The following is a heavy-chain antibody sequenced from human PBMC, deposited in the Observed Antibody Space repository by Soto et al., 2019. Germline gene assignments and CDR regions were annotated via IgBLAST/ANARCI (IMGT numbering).Heavy chain of an antibody. D-gene: IGHD1-7*01. V-gene: IGHV1-3*01. CDR1: GYTFTSYA. J-gene: IGHJ4*02. Sequence: ASVKVSCKASGYTFTSYAMHWVRQAPGQRLEWMGWINAGNGNTKYSQKFQGRVTITRDTSASTAYMELSSLRSEDTAVYYCARGTQGLRYNWNYWSADYWGQGTLVTVSS. CDR2: INAGNGNT. CDR3: ARGTQGLRYNWNYWSADY.